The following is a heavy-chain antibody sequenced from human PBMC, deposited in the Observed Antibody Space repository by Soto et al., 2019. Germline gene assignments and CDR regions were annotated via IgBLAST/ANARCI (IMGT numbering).Heavy chain of an antibody. D-gene: IGHD2-15*01. CDR3: ASSGDIVVVVAARPYYMDV. Sequence: SETLSLTCAVYGGSFSGYYWSWIRQPPGKGLEWIGEINHSGSTNYNPSLKSRVTISVDTSKNQFSLKLSSVTAADTAVYYCASSGDIVVVVAARPYYMDVWGKGTTVTVSS. J-gene: IGHJ6*03. V-gene: IGHV4-34*01. CDR2: INHSGST. CDR1: GGSFSGYY.